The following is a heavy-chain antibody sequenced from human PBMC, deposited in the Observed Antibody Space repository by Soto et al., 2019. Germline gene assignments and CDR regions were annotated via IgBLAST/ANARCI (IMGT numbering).Heavy chain of an antibody. J-gene: IGHJ4*02. Sequence: QVQLVESGGGVVQPGRSLRLSCAASGFTFGSYGMHWVRQAPGKGLEWVAVIWYVGSNQNYVDSVKGRFTISRDNSKNTVDLQMNSLRAEDTALYYCARASPPDYWGQGTLVTVSS. CDR2: IWYVGSNQ. CDR1: GFTFGSYG. CDR3: ARASPPDY. V-gene: IGHV3-33*01.